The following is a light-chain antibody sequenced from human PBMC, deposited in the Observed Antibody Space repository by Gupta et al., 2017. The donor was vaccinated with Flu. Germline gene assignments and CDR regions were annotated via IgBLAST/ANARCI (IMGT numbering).Light chain of an antibody. J-gene: IGKJ4*01. Sequence: DIVFTQYPGTLPLSPGERATLSCRASQSLSSSYLAWYQQKGGQAPRPLIYGASSRATGSPDRFSGSGSGTDFTLTISRLEPEDFAVYYCHQYGTSPLTFGGGTKVEIK. CDR3: HQYGTSPLT. V-gene: IGKV3-20*01. CDR2: GAS. CDR1: QSLSSSY.